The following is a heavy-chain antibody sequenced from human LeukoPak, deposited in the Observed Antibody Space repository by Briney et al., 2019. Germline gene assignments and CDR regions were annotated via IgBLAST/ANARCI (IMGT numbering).Heavy chain of an antibody. Sequence: PGRSLRLSCAASGFTFSSYAMHWVRQAPGEGLEWVAVISYDGSNKYYADSVKGRFTISRDNSKDTLYLQMNSLRAEDTAVYYCARGDCSGGSCEAAFDIWGQGTMVTVSS. V-gene: IGHV3-30-3*01. J-gene: IGHJ3*02. D-gene: IGHD2-15*01. CDR1: GFTFSSYA. CDR3: ARGDCSGGSCEAAFDI. CDR2: ISYDGSNK.